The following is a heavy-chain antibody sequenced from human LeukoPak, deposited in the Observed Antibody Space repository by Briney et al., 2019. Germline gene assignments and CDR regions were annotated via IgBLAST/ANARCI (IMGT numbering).Heavy chain of an antibody. Sequence: GGSLRLSCVGSGFTFTTYWMSWVRQAPGKGLEWVAFIRYDGSNKYYADSVKGRFTISRDNSKNTLYLQMNSLRAEDTAVYYCAKDQGTGLLWFGESFDYWGQGTLVTVSS. D-gene: IGHD3-10*01. J-gene: IGHJ4*02. CDR3: AKDQGTGLLWFGESFDY. CDR1: GFTFTTYW. CDR2: IRYDGSNK. V-gene: IGHV3-30*02.